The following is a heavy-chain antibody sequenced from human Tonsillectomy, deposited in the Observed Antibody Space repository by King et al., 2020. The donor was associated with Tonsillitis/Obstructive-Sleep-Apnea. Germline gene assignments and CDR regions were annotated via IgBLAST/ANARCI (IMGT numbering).Heavy chain of an antibody. CDR1: GFTFRNYF. J-gene: IGHJ2*01. CDR3: AKGSIAARPEWYFDL. CDR2: ISGSGGST. D-gene: IGHD6-6*01. V-gene: IGHV3-23*04. Sequence: VQLVESGGGLVQPGGSLRLSCAASGFTFRNYFMNWVRQAPGKGLEWVSAISGSGGSTYYADSVKGRFTISRDNSKNTLYLQMNSLRVEDTAVYYCAKGSIAARPEWYFDLWGRGTLVTVSS.